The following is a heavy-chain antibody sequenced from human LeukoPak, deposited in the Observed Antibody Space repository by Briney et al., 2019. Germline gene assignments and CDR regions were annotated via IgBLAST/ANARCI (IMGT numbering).Heavy chain of an antibody. D-gene: IGHD3-3*01. J-gene: IGHJ3*02. V-gene: IGHV1-2*02. CDR1: GYTFTGYY. CDR2: INPNSGGT. CDR3: ARDLGVLRFLEWLGRGDDAFDI. Sequence: RASVKVSCKASGYTFTGYYMHWVRQAPGQGLEWMGWINPNSGGTNYAQKFQGRVTMTRDTSISTAYMELSRLRSDDTAVYYCARDLGVLRFLEWLGRGDDAFDIWGQGTMVTVSS.